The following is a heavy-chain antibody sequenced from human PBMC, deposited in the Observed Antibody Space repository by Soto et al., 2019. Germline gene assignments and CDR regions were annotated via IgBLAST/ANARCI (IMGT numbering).Heavy chain of an antibody. D-gene: IGHD1-26*01. Sequence: ETLSLTCTVSGGSVSSGSYYWSWIRQPPGKGLEWIGYIYYSGSTNYNPSLKSRVTISVDTSKNQFSLKLSSVTAADTAVYYCAGGVVGATDYWGQGTLVTVSS. CDR3: AGGVVGATDY. CDR2: IYYSGST. CDR1: GGSVSSGSYY. J-gene: IGHJ4*02. V-gene: IGHV4-61*01.